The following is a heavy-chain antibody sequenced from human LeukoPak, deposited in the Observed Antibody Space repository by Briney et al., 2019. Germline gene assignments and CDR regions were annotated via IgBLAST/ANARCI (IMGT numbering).Heavy chain of an antibody. D-gene: IGHD3-22*01. Sequence: NPSETLSLTCAVYGGSLSDYYWNWIRQPPGKGLEWIGEINHSGSTNYNPSLKSRVTISEDTSKSQFSLKLSSVTAADTAVYYCALDSIGYGIWGQGTMVTVSS. V-gene: IGHV4-34*01. CDR2: INHSGST. CDR3: ALDSIGYGI. CDR1: GGSLSDYY. J-gene: IGHJ3*02.